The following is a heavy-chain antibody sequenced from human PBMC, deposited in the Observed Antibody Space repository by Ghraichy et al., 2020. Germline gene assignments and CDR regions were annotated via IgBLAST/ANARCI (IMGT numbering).Heavy chain of an antibody. CDR3: ARQWAWDCSGGSCYYSSDDAFDI. J-gene: IGHJ3*02. Sequence: SETLSLTCTVSGGSISSSSYYWGWIRQPPGKGLEWIGSIYYSGSTYYNPSLKSRVTISVDTSKNQFSLKLSSLTAADTAVYYCARQWAWDCSGGSCYYSSDDAFDIWGQGTMVTVSS. V-gene: IGHV4-39*07. CDR2: IYYSGST. D-gene: IGHD2-15*01. CDR1: GGSISSSSYY.